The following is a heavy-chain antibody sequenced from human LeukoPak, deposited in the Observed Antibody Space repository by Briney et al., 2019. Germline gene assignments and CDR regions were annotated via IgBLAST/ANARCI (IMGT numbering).Heavy chain of an antibody. CDR2: IYYSGST. CDR3: ARGGQWLVVYNWFDP. CDR1: GGSISSSSYY. Sequence: SETLSLTCTVSGGSISSSSYYWGWIRQPPRKGLEWIGSIYYSGSTYYNPSLKSRVTISVDTSKNQFSLKLSSVTAADTAVYYCARGGQWLVVYNWFDPWGQGTLVTVSS. J-gene: IGHJ5*02. V-gene: IGHV4-39*07. D-gene: IGHD6-19*01.